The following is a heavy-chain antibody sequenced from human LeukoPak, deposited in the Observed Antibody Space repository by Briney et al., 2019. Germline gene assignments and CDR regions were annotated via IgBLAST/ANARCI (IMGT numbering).Heavy chain of an antibody. CDR3: AALPGGVRDFDY. V-gene: IGHV3-23*01. J-gene: IGHJ4*02. Sequence: GGSLRLSCAASGFTFSSYAMSWVRQAPGKGLEWVSAISGSGGSTYYADSVKGRFTISRDNSKNSLYLQMNSLRTEDTALYYCAALPGGVRDFDYWGQGTLVTVSS. CDR2: ISGSGGST. D-gene: IGHD2-8*02. CDR1: GFTFSSYA.